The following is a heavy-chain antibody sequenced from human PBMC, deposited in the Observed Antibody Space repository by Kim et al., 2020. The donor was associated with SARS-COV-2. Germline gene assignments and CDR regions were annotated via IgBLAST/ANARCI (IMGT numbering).Heavy chain of an antibody. J-gene: IGHJ5*02. CDR3: ARELDHGGHEVDA. D-gene: IGHD4-17*01. CDR1: GDSITRGGYA. V-gene: IGHV4-31*03. Sequence: SETLSLTCSVTGDSITRGGYAWSWIRQHPGKGLEWLGYILSTGSPDYNPALRSRVEISVDTSKSQFSLKLSSVTVADTAVYYCARELDHGGHEVDAWGQG. CDR2: ILSTGSP.